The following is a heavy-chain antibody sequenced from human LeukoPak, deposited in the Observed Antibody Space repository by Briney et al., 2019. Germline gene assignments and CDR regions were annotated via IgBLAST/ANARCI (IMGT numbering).Heavy chain of an antibody. D-gene: IGHD6-19*01. J-gene: IGHJ4*02. CDR2: VHTSGT. V-gene: IGHV4-4*07. Sequence: SETLSLTCTVSGDSVSRIYWSWIRQVAGKELEWLGRVHTSGTTYNPSLKNRVSMSVDTSKNQFSLKLSSVTAADTAVYYCARARQWLVYFDYWGQGTLVTVSS. CDR3: ARARQWLVYFDY. CDR1: GDSVSRIY.